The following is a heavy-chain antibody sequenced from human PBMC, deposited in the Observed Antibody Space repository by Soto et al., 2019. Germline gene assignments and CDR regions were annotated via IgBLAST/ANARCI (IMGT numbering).Heavy chain of an antibody. CDR3: ARARRGVAMIVVVTHYYYYGMDV. CDR2: INHSGST. D-gene: IGHD3-22*01. Sequence: SETLSLTCAVYGGSFSGYYWSWIRQPPGKGLEWIGEINHSGSTNYNPSLKGRVTISVDTSKNQFSLKLSSVTAADTAVYYCARARRGVAMIVVVTHYYYYGMDVWGQGTTVTVSS. V-gene: IGHV4-34*01. J-gene: IGHJ6*02. CDR1: GGSFSGYY.